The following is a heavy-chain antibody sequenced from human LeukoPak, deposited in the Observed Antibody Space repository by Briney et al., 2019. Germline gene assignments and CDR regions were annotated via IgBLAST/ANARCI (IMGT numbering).Heavy chain of an antibody. CDR3: ATDQGYSYYYLDY. CDR1: GFTFNSHA. D-gene: IGHD5-18*01. V-gene: IGHV3-23*01. J-gene: IGHJ4*02. Sequence: SGGSLRLSCAASGFTFNSHAMSWVRQAPGKGLEWVSGINGNGASTYYSDSVKGRFTISRDNSKNTVYLLMSSLRAEDTAVYYCATDQGYSYYYLDYWRQGTLVTVSS. CDR2: INGNGAST.